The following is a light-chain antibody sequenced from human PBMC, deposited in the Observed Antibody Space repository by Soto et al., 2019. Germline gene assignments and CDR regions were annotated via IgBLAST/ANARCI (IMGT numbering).Light chain of an antibody. CDR1: QSVSSSY. J-gene: IGKJ1*01. CDR3: QQYGSAPWT. CDR2: GAS. Sequence: EFVLTQSPGTLSFSPGERATLSCRASQSVSSSYLAWYQQKPGQAPRLLIYGASSRATGIPVRFSGSGSGTDCTLTSSRLEPEDFALYYCQQYGSAPWTVGQGTKGDI. V-gene: IGKV3-20*01.